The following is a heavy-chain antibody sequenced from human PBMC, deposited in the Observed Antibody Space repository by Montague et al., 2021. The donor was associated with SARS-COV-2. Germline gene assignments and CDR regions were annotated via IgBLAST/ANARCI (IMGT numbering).Heavy chain of an antibody. Sequence: SETLSLTCTVSGGSISSYYWSWIRQPPGKGLEWIGYIYHSGSTNYNPSLKSRVTISVDTSKNQFSLKLSSVTAADTAVYYCARGFDYWGPGTLVTVSS. CDR1: GGSISSYY. V-gene: IGHV4-59*01. CDR2: IYHSGST. J-gene: IGHJ4*02. CDR3: ARGFDY.